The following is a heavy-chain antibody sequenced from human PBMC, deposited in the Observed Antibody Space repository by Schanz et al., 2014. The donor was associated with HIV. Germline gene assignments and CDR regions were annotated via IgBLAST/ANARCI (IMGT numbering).Heavy chain of an antibody. CDR2: ISTSGSVK. D-gene: IGHD6-6*01. J-gene: IGHJ4*02. V-gene: IGHV3-48*01. CDR3: AREAVRFFDY. Sequence: EVQLVESGGGLVQPGGSLRLSCAASGFVFSSYAMHWVRQAPGKGLEWLSSISTSGSVKNYGDSVKGRFTISRDNARNSLYLQMNSLRAEDTAVYYCAREAVRFFDYWGQGTLVTVSS. CDR1: GFVFSSYA.